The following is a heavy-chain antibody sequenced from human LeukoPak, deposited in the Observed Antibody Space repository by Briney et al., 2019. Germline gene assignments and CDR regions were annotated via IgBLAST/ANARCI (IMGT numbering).Heavy chain of an antibody. CDR2: INPNSGGT. J-gene: IGHJ4*02. D-gene: IGHD3-10*01. CDR1: GYTFTGYY. CDR3: ARSLGSGSYDLLDY. V-gene: IGHV1-2*02. Sequence: ASVKVSCKASGYTFTGYYMHWVRQAPGQGLEWMGWINPNSGGTNYAQEFQGRVTMTRDTSISTAYMELSGLRSDDTAVYYCARSLGSGSYDLLDYWGQGTLVTVSS.